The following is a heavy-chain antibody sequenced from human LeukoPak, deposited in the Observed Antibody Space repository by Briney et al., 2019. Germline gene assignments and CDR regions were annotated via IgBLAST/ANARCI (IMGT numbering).Heavy chain of an antibody. V-gene: IGHV3-7*01. CDR2: IKQDGSEK. Sequence: GGSLRLSCAASGFTFSSYWMSWVRQAPGKGLEWVANIKQDGSEKYYVDSVKGRFTISRDNAKNSLYLQMNSLRAEDTAVYYCARDSAAGYSGYALFLSWGRGTLVTVSS. CDR3: ARDSAAGYSGYALFLS. J-gene: IGHJ4*02. D-gene: IGHD5-12*01. CDR1: GFTFSSYW.